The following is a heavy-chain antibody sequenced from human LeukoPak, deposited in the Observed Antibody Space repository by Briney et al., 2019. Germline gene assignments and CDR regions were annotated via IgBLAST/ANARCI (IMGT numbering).Heavy chain of an antibody. D-gene: IGHD5-18*01. J-gene: IGHJ4*02. CDR1: GFIFDDYA. CDR3: AKGNGYSYEFYFDY. CDR2: ISWNSGTI. Sequence: PGGSLRLSCAASGFIFDDYAMHWVRQAPGKGLEWVSGISWNSGTIGYADSVKGRFTISRDNAKNYLYLQMNNLRAEDTALYYCAKGNGYSYEFYFDYWGQGILVTVSS. V-gene: IGHV3-9*01.